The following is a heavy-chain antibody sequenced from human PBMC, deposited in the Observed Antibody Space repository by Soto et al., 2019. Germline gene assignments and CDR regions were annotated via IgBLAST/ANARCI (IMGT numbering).Heavy chain of an antibody. J-gene: IGHJ4*02. CDR3: AGDHDYYFDY. V-gene: IGHV6-1*01. CDR2: TYFRTTWYN. CDR1: GDSVSSYSVA. D-gene: IGHD3-3*01. Sequence: QIQLQQSGPGLVMPSQTLFLTCTISGDSVSSYSVAWNWVRHSPSRGLEWLGKTYFRTTWYNDYATSVKSRITINADTSKNQFSMQLNSVTPEDTAVYYCAGDHDYYFDYWGQGILVTVSS.